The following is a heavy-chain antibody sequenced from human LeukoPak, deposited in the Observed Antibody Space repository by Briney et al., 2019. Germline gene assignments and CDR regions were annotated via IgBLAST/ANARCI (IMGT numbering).Heavy chain of an antibody. CDR2: ISYDGSNK. J-gene: IGHJ5*02. CDR1: GFTFSSYA. V-gene: IGHV3-30-3*01. CDR3: ARKSITMVRGVIFA. D-gene: IGHD3-10*01. Sequence: GGSLRLSCAASGFTFSSYAMHWVRQAPGKGLEWVAVISYDGSNKYYADSVKGRFTISRDNSKNTLYLQMNSLRAEDTAVYYCARKSITMVRGVIFAWGQGTLVTVSS.